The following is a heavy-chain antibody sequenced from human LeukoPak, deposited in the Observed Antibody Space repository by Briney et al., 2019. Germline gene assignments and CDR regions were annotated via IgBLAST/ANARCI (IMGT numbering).Heavy chain of an antibody. V-gene: IGHV4-34*01. J-gene: IGHJ3*02. CDR3: ARGPASLIAFDI. CDR1: GGSFSGYY. Sequence: PSETLSLTCAVYGGSFSGYYWSWIRQPPGKGLEWIGEINHSGSTNYNPSLKSRVTISVNTSKNQFSLKLSSVTAAGTAVYYCARGPASLIAFDIWGQGTMVTVSS. CDR2: INHSGST. D-gene: IGHD2-8*01.